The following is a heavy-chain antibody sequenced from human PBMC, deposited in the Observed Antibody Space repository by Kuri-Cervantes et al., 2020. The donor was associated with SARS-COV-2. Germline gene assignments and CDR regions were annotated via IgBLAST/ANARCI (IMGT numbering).Heavy chain of an antibody. Sequence: GSLRLSCAVYGGSFSGYYWSWIRQPPGKGLEWIGEINHSGSTNYNPSLKSRVTISVDTSKNQFSLKLSSVTAADTAVYYCARDISSYYYYYMDVWGKGTTVTVSS. CDR1: GGSFSGYY. CDR2: INHSGST. V-gene: IGHV4-34*01. D-gene: IGHD2-2*01. J-gene: IGHJ6*03. CDR3: ARDISSYYYYYMDV.